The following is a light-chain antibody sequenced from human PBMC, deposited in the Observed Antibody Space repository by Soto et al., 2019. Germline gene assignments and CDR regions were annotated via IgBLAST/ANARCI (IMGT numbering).Light chain of an antibody. CDR1: QRISTY. CDR3: QQSYDTPPWT. CDR2: DAS. J-gene: IGKJ1*01. V-gene: IGKV1-39*01. Sequence: DIQMTQSPSSLSASVGDRVTITCRASQRISTYLNWYQQKPGKAPNLLISDASSLQSGAPSRFSGSGSGTDFTLTTSSLQPEDFATYYCQQSYDTPPWTFGQGTKVEIK.